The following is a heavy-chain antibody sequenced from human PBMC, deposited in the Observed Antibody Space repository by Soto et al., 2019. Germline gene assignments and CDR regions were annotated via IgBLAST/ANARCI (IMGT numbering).Heavy chain of an antibody. CDR1: GGSIISYY. V-gene: IGHV4-59*01. CDR2: IYYSGST. CDR3: ARAVYDSSGYVHVDY. J-gene: IGHJ4*02. Sequence: SETLSLTCTVSGGSIISYYWSWIRQPPGKGLEWIGYIYYSGSTNYNPSLKSRVTISVDTSKNQFSLKLSSVTAADTAVYYCARAVYDSSGYVHVDYWGQGTLVTVSS. D-gene: IGHD3-22*01.